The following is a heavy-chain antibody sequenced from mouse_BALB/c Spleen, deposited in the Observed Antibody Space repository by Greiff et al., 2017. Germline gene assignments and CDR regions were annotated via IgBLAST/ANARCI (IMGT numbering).Heavy chain of an antibody. D-gene: IGHD2-4*01. J-gene: IGHJ4*01. CDR3: DRSEGMITAAYDMDY. Sequence: VKLMESGPGLVAPSQSLSITCTVSGFSLTSYGVHWVRQPPGKGLEWLGVIWAGGSTNYNSALMSRLSISKDNSKSQVFLKMNSLQTDDTAMYYCDRSEGMITAAYDMDYWGKGPSVTVSS. CDR2: IWAGGST. V-gene: IGHV2-9*02. CDR1: GFSLTSYG.